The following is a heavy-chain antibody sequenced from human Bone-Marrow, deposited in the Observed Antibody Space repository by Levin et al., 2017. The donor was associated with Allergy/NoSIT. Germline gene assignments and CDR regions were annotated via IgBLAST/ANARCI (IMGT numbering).Heavy chain of an antibody. Sequence: PGGSLRLSCAVSGGSISSSYWWCWVRQSPGKGLEWIGEIYHSGSLNYNPSLKSRVTISVDKSKNQFSLKLSSVTAADTAMYYCARKEVRFGDNYYGMDVWGQGTTVTVSS. V-gene: IGHV4-4*02. D-gene: IGHD3-10*01. CDR2: IYHSGSL. CDR3: ARKEVRFGDNYYGMDV. CDR1: GGSISSSYW. J-gene: IGHJ6*02.